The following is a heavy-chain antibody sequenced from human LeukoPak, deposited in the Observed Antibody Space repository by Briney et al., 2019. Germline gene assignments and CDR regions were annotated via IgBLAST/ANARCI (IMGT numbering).Heavy chain of an antibody. CDR3: ARTSRYDSSGYPPLSYFDY. CDR1: GFSLSTSGMC. Sequence: ESGPTLVKPTQTLTLTCTFSGFSLSTSGMCVSWIRQPPGKALEWLARIDWDDDKYYSTSLKTRLTISKDTSKNQVVLTMTNMDPVDTATYYCARTSRYDSSGYPPLSYFDYWGQGTLVTVSS. J-gene: IGHJ4*02. D-gene: IGHD3-22*01. CDR2: IDWDDDK. V-gene: IGHV2-70*11.